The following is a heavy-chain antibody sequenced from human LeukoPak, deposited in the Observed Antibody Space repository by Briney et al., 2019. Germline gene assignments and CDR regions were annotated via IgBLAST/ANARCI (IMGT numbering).Heavy chain of an antibody. CDR3: ANEVGPFDL. D-gene: IGHD1-26*01. V-gene: IGHV3-23*01. Sequence: GGSLRLSCAASGFTFSSYAMSWVRQAPGKGLEWVSIISSSGGNTYYADSVKGRFTISRDNSKNTLYLQMNSLRVEDTAVYYCANEVGPFDLWGQGTMVTISS. CDR2: ISSSGGNT. J-gene: IGHJ3*01. CDR1: GFTFSSYA.